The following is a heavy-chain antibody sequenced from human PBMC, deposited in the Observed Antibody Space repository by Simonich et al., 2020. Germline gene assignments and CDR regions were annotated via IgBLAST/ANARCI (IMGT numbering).Heavy chain of an antibody. CDR2: IYYSGST. CDR3: ARAFWDRTGYFDY. D-gene: IGHD1-1*01. Sequence: QVQLVESGGGVVQPGRSLRLSCAASGFTFSSDGMHWVRQAPGKGLEWIGYIYYSGSTNYNPSLKSRVTISVDTSKNQFSLKLSSVTAADTAVYYCARAFWDRTGYFDYWGQGTLVTVSS. J-gene: IGHJ4*02. CDR1: GFTFSSDG. V-gene: IGHV4-59*01.